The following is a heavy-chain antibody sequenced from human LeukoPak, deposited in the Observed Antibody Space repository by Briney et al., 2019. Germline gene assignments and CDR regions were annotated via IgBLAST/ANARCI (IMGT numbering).Heavy chain of an antibody. CDR1: GGTFSSYT. CDR2: IIPILGIA. J-gene: IGHJ4*02. V-gene: IGHV1-69*02. CDR3: ARTYYYDSSGFLDY. D-gene: IGHD3-22*01. Sequence: SVKVSCKASGGTFSSYTISWVRQAPGQGLEWMGRIIPILGIANYAQKFQGRVTMTRDTSTSTVYTELSSLRSEDTAVYYCARTYYYDSSGFLDYWGQGTLVTVSS.